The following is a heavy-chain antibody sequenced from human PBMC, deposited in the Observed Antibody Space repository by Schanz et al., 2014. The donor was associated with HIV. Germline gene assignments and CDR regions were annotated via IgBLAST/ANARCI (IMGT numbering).Heavy chain of an antibody. CDR3: ARVLGMAAAGTYWWYFDL. CDR2: INPNSGAT. J-gene: IGHJ2*01. V-gene: IGHV1-2*02. Sequence: QVQLVQSGAEVEKPGSSVKISCKASGGTFSSYAISWVRQAPGQGLEWMGWINPNSGATDSAQKFQGRVTMTRDTSISTAFMELSSLRSDDTAVYYCARVLGMAAAGTYWWYFDLWGRGTLVTVSS. D-gene: IGHD6-13*01. CDR1: GGTFSSYA.